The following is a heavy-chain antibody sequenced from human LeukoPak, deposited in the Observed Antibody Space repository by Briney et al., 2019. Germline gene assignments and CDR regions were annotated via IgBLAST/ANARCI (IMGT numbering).Heavy chain of an antibody. J-gene: IGHJ6*03. D-gene: IGHD2-2*01. V-gene: IGHV1-69*05. CDR2: IIPIFGTA. CDR3: ARAHRDIVVVPAAPPGYHYYMDV. CDR1: GGTFSSYA. Sequence: SVKVSCKASGGTFSSYAIGWVRQAPGQGLEWMGGIIPIFGTANYAQKFQGRVTITTDESTSTAYMELSSLRSEDTAVYYCARAHRDIVVVPAAPPGYHYYMDVWGKGTTVTVSS.